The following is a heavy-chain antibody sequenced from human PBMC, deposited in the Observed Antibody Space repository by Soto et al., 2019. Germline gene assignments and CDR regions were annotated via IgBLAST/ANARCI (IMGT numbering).Heavy chain of an antibody. CDR3: ARVADYDYIWGAYNAAYYFDY. J-gene: IGHJ4*02. V-gene: IGHV3-21*01. CDR2: ISTSSSYI. D-gene: IGHD3-16*01. Sequence: GGSLRLSCAASGFTFSIYSMSWVRQAPGKGLEWVSSISTSSSYIYYADSVKGRFTISRDNTNNSLFLQMNSLRAEDTAVYYCARVADYDYIWGAYNAAYYFDYWGQGTLVTVSS. CDR1: GFTFSIYS.